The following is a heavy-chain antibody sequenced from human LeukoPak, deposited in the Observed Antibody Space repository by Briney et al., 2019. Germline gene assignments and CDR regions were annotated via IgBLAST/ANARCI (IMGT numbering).Heavy chain of an antibody. J-gene: IGHJ4*02. CDR2: FSGAGSST. V-gene: IGHV3-23*01. CDR1: GFTFSSYA. D-gene: IGHD4-11*01. CDR3: ATHHDYSNSNYFEF. Sequence: PGGSLRLSCAASGFTFSSYAMSWVRQAPGKGLEWVSAFSGAGSSTNYADSVKGRFTISRDNSKNTLYLQMNSLRVEDTAVYYCATHHDYSNSNYFEFWGPETLVTVSS.